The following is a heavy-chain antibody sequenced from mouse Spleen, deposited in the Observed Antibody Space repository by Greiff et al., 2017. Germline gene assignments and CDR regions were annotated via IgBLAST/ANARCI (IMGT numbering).Heavy chain of an antibody. CDR1: GFNINDYY. J-gene: IGHJ2*01. Sequence: EVQLQQSGAELVQPGASVKFSCTASGFNINDYYMHWVRQRPEKGLEWIGRIDPEDGETTYAPKFQGKATITADTSSNTAYRRLSILTSGDTAVDYCASEDYYGSNYDFDYWGQGTTLTVSA. D-gene: IGHD1-1*01. CDR3: ASEDYYGSNYDFDY. V-gene: IGHV14-2*01. CDR2: IDPEDGET.